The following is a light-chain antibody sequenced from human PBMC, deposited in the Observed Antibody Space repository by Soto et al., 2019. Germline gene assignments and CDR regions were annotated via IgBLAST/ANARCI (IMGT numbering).Light chain of an antibody. V-gene: IGKV1-5*01. CDR3: QQYNSYS. CDR1: HSISNF. J-gene: IGKJ1*01. Sequence: IQMTQSPSTLPASLGDRVTHTFPASHSISNFLTWYQQKPGTEPKVLIYHASNLQSGVPSRFSGSGSGTEFTITIRRLQPDDFATYYCQQYNSYSFGQGTKVDIK. CDR2: HAS.